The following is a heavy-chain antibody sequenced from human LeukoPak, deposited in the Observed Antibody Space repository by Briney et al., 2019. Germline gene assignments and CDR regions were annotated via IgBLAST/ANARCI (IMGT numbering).Heavy chain of an antibody. V-gene: IGHV3-33*01. J-gene: IGHJ4*02. CDR3: ARDEGAVAVPSDY. D-gene: IGHD6-19*01. CDR1: GFTFSSHG. CDR2: IWYDGSNE. Sequence: GRSLRLSCAASGFTFSSHGMHWVRPAPGKGRGWVAFIWYDGSNEYYADSVKGRFTISRDNSKNTLYLQMNSPRAEDTAVYYCARDEGAVAVPSDYWGQGTLVTVSS.